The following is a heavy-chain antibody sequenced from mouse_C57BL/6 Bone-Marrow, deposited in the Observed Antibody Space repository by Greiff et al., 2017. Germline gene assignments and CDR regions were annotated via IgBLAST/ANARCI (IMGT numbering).Heavy chain of an antibody. J-gene: IGHJ4*01. CDR3: ARARVHYYAMDY. CDR2: ISSGSSTI. D-gene: IGHD2-14*01. V-gene: IGHV5-17*01. CDR1: GFTFSDYG. Sequence: EVKLMESGGGLVKPGGSLKLSCAASGFTFSDYGMHWVRQAPEKGLEWVAYISSGSSTIYYPDTVKGRFTISRDNAKNTLFLQMTSLRSEDTAMYYCARARVHYYAMDYWGQGTSVTVSS.